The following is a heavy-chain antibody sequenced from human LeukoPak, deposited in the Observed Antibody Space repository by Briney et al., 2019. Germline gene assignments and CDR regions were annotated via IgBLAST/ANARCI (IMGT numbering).Heavy chain of an antibody. CDR2: IKTKTEVGTT. J-gene: IGHJ5*02. Sequence: GGSLRLSCAASGFTFTNAWMSWVRQAPGKGLEWVGRIKTKTEVGTTDYAAPVKGRFTISGDDSKNTLYLQMNSLKTEDTAVYYCSTDRHGSDSFDPWGQGTLVTVSS. CDR3: STDRHGSDSFDP. V-gene: IGHV3-15*01. CDR1: GFTFTNAW. D-gene: IGHD3-10*01.